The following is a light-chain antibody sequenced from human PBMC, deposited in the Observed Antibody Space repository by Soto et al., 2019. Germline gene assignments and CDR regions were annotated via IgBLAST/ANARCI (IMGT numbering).Light chain of an antibody. CDR3: QQYSTYPT. J-gene: IGKJ1*01. V-gene: IGKV1-5*01. CDR2: APP. CDR1: QSISSW. Sequence: DIQMTQSPSTLSASVGDRVTITCRASQSISSWLAWYQQKPGKAPKLLIYAPPSLESGVPSRFSGSGSGTEFTLSISSLQPDYFATYYCQQYSTYPTFGQGTKVEVK.